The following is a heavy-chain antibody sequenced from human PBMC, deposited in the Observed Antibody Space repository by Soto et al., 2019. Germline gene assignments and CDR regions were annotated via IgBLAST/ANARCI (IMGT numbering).Heavy chain of an antibody. CDR2: ISGSGGST. D-gene: IGHD1-26*01. CDR3: AKEDVGGYYYSGL. CDR1: GFTFSSYG. V-gene: IGHV3-23*01. Sequence: GGSLRLSCAASGFTFSSYGMHWVRQAPGKGLEWVSSISGSGGSTHYADSVKGRFTISRDNSKNTLYLQMNSLRAEDTAVYYCAKEDVGGYYYSGLWGQGTLVTVSS. J-gene: IGHJ4*02.